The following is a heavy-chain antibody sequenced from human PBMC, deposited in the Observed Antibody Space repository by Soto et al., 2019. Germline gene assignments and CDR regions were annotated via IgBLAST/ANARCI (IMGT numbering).Heavy chain of an antibody. J-gene: IGHJ5*02. Sequence: GGSLRLSCAASGFIFRDWFMSWIRQAPGKGLEWISYISKDSGRATRYADSVKGRFTISRDNAKNSLYLQMNSLRAEDTAVYYCVRDLYYYDHWLDPWGQGTLVTVSS. V-gene: IGHV3-11*04. CDR2: ISKDSGRAT. CDR3: VRDLYYYDHWLDP. D-gene: IGHD3-22*01. CDR1: GFIFRDWF.